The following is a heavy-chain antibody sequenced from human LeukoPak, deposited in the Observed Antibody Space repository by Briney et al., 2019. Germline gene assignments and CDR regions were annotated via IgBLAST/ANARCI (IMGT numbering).Heavy chain of an antibody. V-gene: IGHV4-59*01. D-gene: IGHD3-9*01. CDR1: GGSISSYY. CDR3: ARGPSDYDILTGYSVPGSLDY. J-gene: IGHJ4*02. Sequence: SETLSLTCTVSGGSISSYYWSWIRQPPGKGLEWIGYIYYSGSTNYNPSLKSRVTISVDTSKNQFSLKLSSVTAADTAVYYCARGPSDYDILTGYSVPGSLDYWGQGTLVTVSS. CDR2: IYYSGST.